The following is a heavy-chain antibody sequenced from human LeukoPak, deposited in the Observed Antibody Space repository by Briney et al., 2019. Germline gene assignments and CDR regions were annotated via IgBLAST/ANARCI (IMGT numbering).Heavy chain of an antibody. V-gene: IGHV1-46*01. D-gene: IGHD6-13*01. Sequence: ASVKLSCKASGYTFTSYYMHWVRQAPGQGLEWMGIINPSGGSTSYAQKFQGRVTMTRDMSTSTVHMELSSLRSEDTAIYYCAREGRGVPGAIAAVKGFDYWGQGTLVTVSS. CDR2: INPSGGST. J-gene: IGHJ4*02. CDR1: GYTFTSYY. CDR3: AREGRGVPGAIAAVKGFDY.